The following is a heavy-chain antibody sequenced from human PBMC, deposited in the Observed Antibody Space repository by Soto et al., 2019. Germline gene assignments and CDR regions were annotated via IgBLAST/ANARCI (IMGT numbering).Heavy chain of an antibody. J-gene: IGHJ4*02. CDR3: ARGIKRGDFWSGPGPYYFDY. CDR2: IKGEADGGTT. D-gene: IGHD3-3*01. CDR1: GFTFSNAW. V-gene: IGHV3-15*01. Sequence: PGGSLRLSCAASGFTFSNAWMSWVRQAPGKGLEWVGRIKGEADGGTTDYAAPVKGRITISRDHSKDTLYLQMNSLKTEDTAVYYCARGIKRGDFWSGPGPYYFDYGGQGTLVTVSS.